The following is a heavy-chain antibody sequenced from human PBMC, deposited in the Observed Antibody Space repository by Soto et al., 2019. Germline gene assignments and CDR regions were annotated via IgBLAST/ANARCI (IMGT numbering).Heavy chain of an antibody. Sequence: GGSLRLSCSASGSSISDHYMDWVRQAPGKGLEWVGRSGNKVNSDTTEYASSVKGRFTISRDDSWNSLYLQMNSLKTEDTAVYYCPRGYSGISIYAFDIWGQGTPVTVS. CDR2: SGNKVNSDTT. V-gene: IGHV3-72*01. CDR3: PRGYSGISIYAFDI. CDR1: GSSISDHY. J-gene: IGHJ3*02. D-gene: IGHD1-26*01.